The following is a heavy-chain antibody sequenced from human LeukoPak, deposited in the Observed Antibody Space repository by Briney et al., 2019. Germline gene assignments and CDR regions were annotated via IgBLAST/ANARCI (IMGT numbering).Heavy chain of an antibody. J-gene: IGHJ4*02. CDR2: IYYSGST. D-gene: IGHD1-26*01. Sequence: PSETLSLTCTVSGGSISSSSYYWGWIRQPPGKGLEWIGSIYYSGSTYYNPSLKSRVTISVDTSKNQFSLKLSSVTAADTAVYYCARVGYSGSYYGDYWGQGTLVTVSS. CDR3: ARVGYSGSYYGDY. CDR1: GGSISSSSYY. V-gene: IGHV4-39*01.